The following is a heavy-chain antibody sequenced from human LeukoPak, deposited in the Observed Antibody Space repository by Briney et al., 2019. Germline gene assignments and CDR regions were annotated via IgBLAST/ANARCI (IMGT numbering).Heavy chain of an antibody. CDR1: GYTFTSYG. V-gene: IGHV1-18*01. CDR2: ISAYNGNT. J-gene: IGHJ4*02. Sequence: ASVKVSCKASGYTFTSYGIGWVRQAPGQGLEWMGWISAYNGNTNYAQKLQGRVTMTTDTSTSTAYMELRSLRSDDTAVYYCARAPHKISTRSNDYWGQGTLVTVSS. D-gene: IGHD5/OR15-5a*01. CDR3: ARAPHKISTRSNDY.